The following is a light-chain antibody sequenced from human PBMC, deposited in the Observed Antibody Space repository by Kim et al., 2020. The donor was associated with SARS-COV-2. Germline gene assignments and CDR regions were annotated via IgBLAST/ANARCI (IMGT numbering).Light chain of an antibody. CDR1: QGISNH. Sequence: ASVGDRVTIPCRTTQGISNHLDWYPQKPGRAPKLLISAASTLQCGVPSRFSGSGSGTDFTLTISSLQPEDFATYYCQQYYSAPRTFGHGTKVDIK. CDR2: AAS. J-gene: IGKJ1*01. V-gene: IGKV1-39*01. CDR3: QQYYSAPRT.